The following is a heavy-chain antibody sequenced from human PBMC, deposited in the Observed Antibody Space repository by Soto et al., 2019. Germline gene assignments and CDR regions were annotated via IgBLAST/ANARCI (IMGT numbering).Heavy chain of an antibody. D-gene: IGHD2-15*01. Sequence: GGSLRLSCAASGFTFSSYSMNWVRQAPGKGLEWVSYISSSSSTIYYADSVKGRFTISRDNAKNSLYPQMNSLRDEDTAVYYCARDTPLGGYYFDYWGQGTLVTVSS. J-gene: IGHJ4*02. CDR2: ISSSSSTI. V-gene: IGHV3-48*02. CDR1: GFTFSSYS. CDR3: ARDTPLGGYYFDY.